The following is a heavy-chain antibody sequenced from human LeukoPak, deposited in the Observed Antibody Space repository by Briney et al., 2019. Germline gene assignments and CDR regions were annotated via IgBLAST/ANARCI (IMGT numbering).Heavy chain of an antibody. CDR2: VHHSGRT. V-gene: IGHV4-38-2*02. CDR3: ARDHLANLASRLFDP. CDR1: GYSISSDYY. D-gene: IGHD3-3*01. J-gene: IGHJ5*02. Sequence: PSETLSLTCTVSGYSISSDYYWGRIRQPPGKGLEWIGSVHHSGRTYYNPSLKSRVTISVDTSKNQFSLKLNSVTAADTAVYYCARDHLANLASRLFDPWGQGSLVTVSS.